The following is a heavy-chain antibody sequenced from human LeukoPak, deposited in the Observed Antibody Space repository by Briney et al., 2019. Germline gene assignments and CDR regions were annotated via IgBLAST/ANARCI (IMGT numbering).Heavy chain of an antibody. Sequence: SETLPLTCTVSGGSISSYYWSWIRQPPGKGLEWIGYIYYSGSTNYNPSLKSRVTISVDTSKNQFSLKLSSVTAADTAVYYCARMASEEDDSSGYYYSYFDYWGQGTLVTVSS. J-gene: IGHJ4*02. D-gene: IGHD3-22*01. CDR2: IYYSGST. CDR1: GGSISSYY. V-gene: IGHV4-59*08. CDR3: ARMASEEDDSSGYYYSYFDY.